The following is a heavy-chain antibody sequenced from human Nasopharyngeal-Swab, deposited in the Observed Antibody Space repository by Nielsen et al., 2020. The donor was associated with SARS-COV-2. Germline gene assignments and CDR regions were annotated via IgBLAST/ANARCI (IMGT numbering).Heavy chain of an antibody. Sequence: GESLKISCKASGYTFTTYWIDWVRQIPGKGLEWMGSIYRGDSNIRYSPSFQGPVTISADKSNNTAFLQWNSLKASDTAMYSCAKHDYGGSGGGDYWGQGTLVTVSS. V-gene: IGHV5-51*01. D-gene: IGHD4-23*01. CDR1: GYTFTTYW. CDR3: AKHDYGGSGGGDY. CDR2: IYRGDSNI. J-gene: IGHJ4*02.